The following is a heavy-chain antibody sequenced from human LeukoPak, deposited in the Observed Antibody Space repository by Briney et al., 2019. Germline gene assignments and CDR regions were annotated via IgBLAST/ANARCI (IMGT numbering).Heavy chain of an antibody. CDR2: ISPAGGST. V-gene: IGHV3-23*01. CDR3: AKVSAESGSDLFHFDH. Sequence: PGGSLRLSCAASGFIFKDYTMNWVRQSPGKGLEWVSAISPAGGSTYYAGSVKGRFTTSRDNSKNTVYLQMGNLRAEDTALYYCAKVSAESGSDLFHFDHWGQGTLATVSS. J-gene: IGHJ4*02. D-gene: IGHD1-26*01. CDR1: GFIFKDYT.